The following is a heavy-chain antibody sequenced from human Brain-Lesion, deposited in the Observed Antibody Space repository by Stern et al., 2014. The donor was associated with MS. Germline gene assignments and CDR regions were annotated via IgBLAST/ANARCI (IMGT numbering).Heavy chain of an antibody. J-gene: IGHJ4*02. CDR3: VRPDIMGTIWN. CDR1: GGSITSSSYY. Sequence: VHLVESGPGLVKPSETLSLTCTVSGGSITSSSYYWGWIRQPPGRGLEYIGTVYYTGSTFYDPSPQSRVTISVDTSKNPVALKLTSVTAADTAVYYCVRPDIMGTIWNWGQGTLVTVSS. V-gene: IGHV4-39*01. D-gene: IGHD1-26*01. CDR2: VYYTGST.